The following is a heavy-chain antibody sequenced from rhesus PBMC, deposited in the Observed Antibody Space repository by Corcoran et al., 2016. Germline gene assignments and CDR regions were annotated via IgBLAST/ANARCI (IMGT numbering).Heavy chain of an antibody. V-gene: IGHV4S10*01. CDR3: AREEVAAEDGLGS. CDR2: IYGNRMST. CDR1: GGSISDSYR. D-gene: IGHD4-29*01. Sequence: QVQLQEPGPGVVKPSETLSPTCAASGGSISDSYRWNWICQPPGKGLEWIGYIYGNRMSTNYNPALKSRVTISKDTSKNQLSLKLSSMTAADTAFYYCAREEVAAEDGLGSWGQGGVVTVSS. J-gene: IGHJ6*01.